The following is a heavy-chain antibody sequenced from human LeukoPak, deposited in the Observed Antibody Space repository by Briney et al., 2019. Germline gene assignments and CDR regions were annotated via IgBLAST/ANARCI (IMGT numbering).Heavy chain of an antibody. D-gene: IGHD3-22*01. J-gene: IGHJ5*02. CDR3: ARHGRGYYYDSSGFS. CDR1: GGPIRSSSYY. Sequence: SETLSLTCTVSGGPIRSSSYYWGWIRQPPGKGLEWIGSISYSGNTYYNPSLKSRVTMSVDTSKNQFSLKLSSVTAADTVVYYCARHGRGYYYDSSGFSWGQGTLVTVSS. V-gene: IGHV4-39*01. CDR2: ISYSGNT.